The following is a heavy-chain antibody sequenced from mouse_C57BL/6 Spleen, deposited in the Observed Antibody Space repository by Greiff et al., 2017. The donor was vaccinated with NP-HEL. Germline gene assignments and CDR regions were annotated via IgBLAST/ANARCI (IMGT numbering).Heavy chain of an antibody. Sequence: QVQLQQSGAELVRPGASVTLSCKASGYTFTDYEMHWVKQTPVHGLEWIGAIDPETGGTAYNQKFKGKAILTADKSSSTAYMELRSLTSEDSAVYYCTRWGLRRAMDYWGQGTSVTVSS. CDR2: IDPETGGT. CDR1: GYTFTDYE. V-gene: IGHV1-15*01. J-gene: IGHJ4*01. D-gene: IGHD2-4*01. CDR3: TRWGLRRAMDY.